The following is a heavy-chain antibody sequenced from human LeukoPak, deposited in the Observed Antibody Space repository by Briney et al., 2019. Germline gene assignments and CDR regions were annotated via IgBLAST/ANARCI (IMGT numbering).Heavy chain of an antibody. CDR1: GGSISSSSYY. V-gene: IGHV4-39*01. CDR2: IYYSGST. CDR3: ARHHCSGGSCYSKYRDAFDI. J-gene: IGHJ3*02. D-gene: IGHD2-15*01. Sequence: PSETLSLTCTVSGGSISSSSYYWGWIRQPPGKGLEWIGSIYYSGSTYYNPSLKSRVTISVDTSKNQFSLKLSSVTAADTAVYYCARHHCSGGSCYSKYRDAFDIWGQGTMVTVSS.